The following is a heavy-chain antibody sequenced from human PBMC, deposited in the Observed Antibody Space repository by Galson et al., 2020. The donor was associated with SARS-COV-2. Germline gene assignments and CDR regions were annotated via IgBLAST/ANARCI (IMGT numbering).Heavy chain of an antibody. V-gene: IGHV1-24*01. D-gene: IGHD3-22*01. J-gene: IGHJ5*02. CDR3: ATSPALNRLFWFDP. CDR2: FDPEDGET. Sequence: ASVKVSCKVSGYTLTKLSMHWVRQAPGKGLEWMGGFDPEDGETIYAQKFQGRVTMTEDTSTDTAYMELSSLRSEDTAVYYCATSPALNRLFWFDPWGQGTLVTVSS. CDR1: GYTLTKLS.